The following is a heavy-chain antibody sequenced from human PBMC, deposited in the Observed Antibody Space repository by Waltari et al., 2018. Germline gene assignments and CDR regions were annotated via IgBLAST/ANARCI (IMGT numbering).Heavy chain of an antibody. V-gene: IGHV1-24*01. CDR3: ASNQVDYSNYSYFDY. J-gene: IGHJ4*02. CDR2: FDPEDGEI. CDR1: GYTLTELS. Sequence: QVHLVQSGAEVRRPGASVKVSCKVSGYTLTELSIHWVRQAPGKGLEWMGGFDPEDGEIIYAQKFQGRVTMTEDTSTDTVYMEVSSLRSEDTAVYYCASNQVDYSNYSYFDYWGQGTLVTVSS. D-gene: IGHD4-4*01.